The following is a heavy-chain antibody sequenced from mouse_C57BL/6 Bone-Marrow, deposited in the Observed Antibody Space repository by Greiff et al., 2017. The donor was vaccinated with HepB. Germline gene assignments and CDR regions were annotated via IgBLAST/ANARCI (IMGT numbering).Heavy chain of an antibody. CDR3: AKTPRYYDYAPMDY. Sequence: QVQLQQSGPGLVQPSQSLSITCTVSGFSLTSYGVHWVRQSPGKGLEWLGVIWRGGSTDYNAAFMSRLSITKDNSKSQVFFKMNSLQADDTAIYYCAKTPRYYDYAPMDYWGQGTSVTVSS. CDR1: GFSLTSYG. CDR2: IWRGGST. D-gene: IGHD2-4*01. J-gene: IGHJ4*01. V-gene: IGHV2-5*01.